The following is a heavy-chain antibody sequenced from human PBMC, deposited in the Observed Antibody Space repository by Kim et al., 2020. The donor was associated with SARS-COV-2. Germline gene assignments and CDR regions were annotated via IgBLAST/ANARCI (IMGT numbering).Heavy chain of an antibody. V-gene: IGHV4-39*01. D-gene: IGHD3-10*01. CDR3: ASLTGARFDC. J-gene: IGHJ4*02. Sequence: SETLSLTCTVSGGSISSSSYYCGWLRQPPGKGLEWIGSIYYSGSTYYNPSLKSRVTISVDTSKNQFSLPLGSVTAADTAVYYCASLTGARFDCWGQGALVTVSS. CDR2: IYYSGST. CDR1: GGSISSSSYY.